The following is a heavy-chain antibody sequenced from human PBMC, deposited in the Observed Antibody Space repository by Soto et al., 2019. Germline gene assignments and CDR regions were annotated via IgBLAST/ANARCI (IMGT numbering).Heavy chain of an antibody. CDR2: IWYDGSNK. V-gene: IGHV3-33*01. Sequence: QVQLVESGGGVVQPRRSLRLSCAASGFTFSSYGMHWVRQSPGKGLEWVAVIWYDGSNKYYADSVKGRFTISRDNSKNTLYLQMNSLRAEDTAVYYCARGAHYYYYGMDVWGQGTTVTVSS. J-gene: IGHJ6*02. CDR1: GFTFSSYG. CDR3: ARGAHYYYYGMDV.